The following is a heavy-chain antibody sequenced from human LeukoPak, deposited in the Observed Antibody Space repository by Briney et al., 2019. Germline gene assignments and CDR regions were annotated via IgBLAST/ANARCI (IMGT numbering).Heavy chain of an antibody. CDR2: INPSGGST. V-gene: IGHV1-46*01. J-gene: IGHJ4*02. CDR1: GYTFTSYY. CDR3: ARDLYYYDSGGPFDY. D-gene: IGHD3-22*01. Sequence: ASVKVSCKASGYTFTSYYMHWVRQAPGQGLEWMGIINPSGGSTSYAQKFQGRVTMTRDMSTSTVYMELSSLRSEDTAVYYCARDLYYYDSGGPFDYWGQGTLVTVSS.